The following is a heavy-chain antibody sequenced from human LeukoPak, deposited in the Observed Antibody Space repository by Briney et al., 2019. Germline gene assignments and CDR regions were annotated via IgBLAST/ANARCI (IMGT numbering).Heavy chain of an antibody. CDR2: ISSSSSYI. V-gene: IGHV3-21*01. CDR3: ARDPPTVAGNFDY. J-gene: IGHJ4*02. Sequence: GGSLRLSCAASGFTFSSYSMNWFRQAPGKGLEWVSSISSSSSYIYYADSVKGRFTISRDNAKNSLYLQMNSLRAEDTAVYYCARDPPTVAGNFDYWGQGTLVTVSS. D-gene: IGHD6-19*01. CDR1: GFTFSSYS.